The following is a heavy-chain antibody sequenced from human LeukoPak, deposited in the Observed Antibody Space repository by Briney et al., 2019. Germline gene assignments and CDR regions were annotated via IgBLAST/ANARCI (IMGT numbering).Heavy chain of an antibody. CDR3: ARDLTLDY. Sequence: GGSLRLSCAASGFTFSSYSMNWVRQAPGKGLEWVSSISSSSGYISYADPVKGRFTISRDKAKNSVYLQMNSLRAEDTAVYYCARDLTLDYWGQGTLVTVSS. D-gene: IGHD1-14*01. J-gene: IGHJ4*02. CDR2: ISSSSGYI. CDR1: GFTFSSYS. V-gene: IGHV3-21*01.